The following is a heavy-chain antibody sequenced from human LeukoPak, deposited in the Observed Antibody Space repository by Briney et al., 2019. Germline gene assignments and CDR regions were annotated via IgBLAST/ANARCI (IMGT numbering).Heavy chain of an antibody. CDR3: ARGISEYYYDSSGRSYYMDV. CDR2: IIPIFGTA. V-gene: IGHV1-69*05. J-gene: IGHJ6*03. D-gene: IGHD3-22*01. CDR1: GGTFSSYA. Sequence: SVTVSCKASGGTFSSYAISWVRQAPGQGLEWMGGIIPIFGTANYAQKFQGRVTITTDESTSTAYMELRSLRSDDTAVYYCARGISEYYYDSSGRSYYMDVWGKGTTVTVSS.